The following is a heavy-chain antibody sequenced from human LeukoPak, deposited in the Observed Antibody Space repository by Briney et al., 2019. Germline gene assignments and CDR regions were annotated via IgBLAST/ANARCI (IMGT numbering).Heavy chain of an antibody. V-gene: IGHV1-18*01. CDR3: ARDAEAFDI. J-gene: IGHJ3*02. CDR2: ISTYNGDT. CDR1: GYTFTSYG. Sequence: ASVKVSCKASGYTFTSYGISWVRQAPGQGLEWMGWISTYNGDTDYAQKLQGRVTMTADTSTTTAYMELSRLRSDDTAVYYCARDAEAFDIWGQGTMVTVSS.